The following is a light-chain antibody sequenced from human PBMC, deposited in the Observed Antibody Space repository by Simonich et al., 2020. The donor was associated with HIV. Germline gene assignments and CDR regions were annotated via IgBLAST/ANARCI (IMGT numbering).Light chain of an antibody. CDR3: SSYTSSSTLV. J-gene: IGLJ2*01. Sequence: QSALTQPASVSGSPGQPITISCTGTSSDVGGYNYVSWYQQHPGKAPKLMIYDVSKRPSGVSKRFSGSKAGNTASLTISGLQAEDEADYYCSSYTSSSTLVFGGGTKLTVL. V-gene: IGLV2-14*01. CDR1: SSDVGGYNY. CDR2: DVS.